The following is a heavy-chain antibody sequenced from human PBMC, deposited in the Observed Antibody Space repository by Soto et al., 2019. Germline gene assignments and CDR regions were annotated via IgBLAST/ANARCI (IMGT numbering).Heavy chain of an antibody. CDR1: GGTFSSYA. J-gene: IGHJ5*02. D-gene: IGHD4-17*01. CDR3: ARVNDYPLNWFDP. V-gene: IGHV1-69*13. CDR2: IIPIFGTA. Sequence: ASVKVSCKASGGTFSSYAISWVRQAPGQGLEWMGGIIPIFGTANYAQKSQGRVTITADESTSTAYMELSSLRSEDTAVYYCARVNDYPLNWFDPWGQGTLVTVSS.